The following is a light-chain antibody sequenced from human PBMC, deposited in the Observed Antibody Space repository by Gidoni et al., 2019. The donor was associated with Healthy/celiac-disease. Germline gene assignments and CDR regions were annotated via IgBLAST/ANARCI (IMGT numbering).Light chain of an antibody. CDR1: SSNIGSIS. Sequence: QSVLTQPPSASGTPGQRVTISCSGSSSNIGSISVYWYQQLPGTAPKLRIYRNNQRPSGVPARFSGSKSGTSASLAISGLRSEDEAGYYCAAWDDSLSGYVFGTGTKVTVL. CDR2: RNN. CDR3: AAWDDSLSGYV. V-gene: IGLV1-47*01. J-gene: IGLJ1*01.